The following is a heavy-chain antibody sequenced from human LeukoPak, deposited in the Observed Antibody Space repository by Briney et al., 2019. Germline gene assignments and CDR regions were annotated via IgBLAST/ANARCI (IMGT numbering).Heavy chain of an antibody. CDR3: AKDWGVSYYDSSGYH. CDR1: GFTFSSYG. J-gene: IGHJ5*02. CDR2: IRYDGSNK. D-gene: IGHD3-22*01. V-gene: IGHV3-30*02. Sequence: GGSLRLSCAASGFTFSSYGMHWVRQAPGKGLEWVAFIRYDGSNKYYADSVKGRFTISRDNSKNTLYLQMNSLRAEDTAVYYCAKDWGVSYYDSSGYHWGQGTLVTVSS.